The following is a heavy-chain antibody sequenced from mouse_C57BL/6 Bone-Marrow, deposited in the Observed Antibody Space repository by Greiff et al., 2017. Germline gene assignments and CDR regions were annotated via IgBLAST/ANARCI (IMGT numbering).Heavy chain of an antibody. CDR1: GFTFSSYG. V-gene: IGHV5-6*01. CDR3: ARRGDGRDWYFDV. J-gene: IGHJ1*03. CDR2: ISSGGSYT. Sequence: EVQLVESGGDLVKPGGSLKLSCAASGFTFSSYGMSWVRQTPDKRLEWVATISSGGSYTYYPDSVKGRFTISRDHAKNTLYRQRSSLKSEDTAMYYCARRGDGRDWYFDVWGTGTTVTVSS.